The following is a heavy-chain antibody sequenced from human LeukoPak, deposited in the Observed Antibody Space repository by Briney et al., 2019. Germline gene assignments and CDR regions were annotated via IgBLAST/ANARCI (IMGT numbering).Heavy chain of an antibody. CDR1: GGSISSSSYY. Sequence: PSETLSLTCTVSGGSISSSSYYWGWIRQPPGKGLEWIGSIYYSGSTYYNPSLKSRVTISVDTSKNQFSLKLSSVTAADTAVYYCASSITMVRGVIITGGVFDYWGQGTLVTVSS. V-gene: IGHV4-39*07. CDR3: ASSITMVRGVIITGGVFDY. D-gene: IGHD3-10*01. J-gene: IGHJ4*02. CDR2: IYYSGST.